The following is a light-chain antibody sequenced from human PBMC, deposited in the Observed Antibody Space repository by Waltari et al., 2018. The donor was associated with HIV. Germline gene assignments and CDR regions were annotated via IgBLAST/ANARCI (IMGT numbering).Light chain of an antibody. J-gene: IGLJ2*01. V-gene: IGLV2-11*01. CDR2: DVT. Sequence: QSALTQPRSVSASPGQSVTISCTRTGSDVGNFNFVSWYQHLPAKAPHLLIYDVTKRPSGVPDRFSGSKSGDTASQTISGRQAEDEADYYCCTYAAKYVLFGGGTNLTVL. CDR1: GSDVGNFNF. CDR3: CTYAAKYVL.